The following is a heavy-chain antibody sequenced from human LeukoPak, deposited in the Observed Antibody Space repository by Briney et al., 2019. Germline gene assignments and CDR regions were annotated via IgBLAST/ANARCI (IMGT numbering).Heavy chain of an antibody. J-gene: IGHJ6*02. Sequence: GGSLRLSCAASGFTVSSNYMSWVRQAPGKGLEWVSVIYCGGSTYYADSVKGRFTISRDNSKNTLYLQMNSLRAEDTAVYYCARVPKRGYSGYDSHYYGMDVWGQGTTVTVSS. D-gene: IGHD5-12*01. V-gene: IGHV3-66*01. CDR2: IYCGGST. CDR1: GFTVSSNY. CDR3: ARVPKRGYSGYDSHYYGMDV.